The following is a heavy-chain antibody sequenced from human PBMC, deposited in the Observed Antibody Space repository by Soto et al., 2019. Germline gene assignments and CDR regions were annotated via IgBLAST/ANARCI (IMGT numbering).Heavy chain of an antibody. Sequence: EAQLVESGGGLVQPGGSLRVSCSVSGFTFSNYWMSWVRQAPGKGLEWVAKIKQDGSEKDYVDSVKGRFTISRDNANNSLYLHMYNLRGEDTAVYYCARGGRDEYDWFDPWGQGTLVTVSS. J-gene: IGHJ5*02. CDR1: GFTFSNYW. CDR2: IKQDGSEK. V-gene: IGHV3-7*01. CDR3: ARGGRDEYDWFDP. D-gene: IGHD3-16*01.